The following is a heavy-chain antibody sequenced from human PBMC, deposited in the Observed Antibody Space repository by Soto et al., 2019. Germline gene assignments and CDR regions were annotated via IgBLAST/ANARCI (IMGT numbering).Heavy chain of an antibody. Sequence: GGSLRLSCAASGFTFSTYPMSWVRQAPGKGLEWVSGISGSGISTYYTDSVKGRFTISRDNSKNTVFLQMNSLRDEDTAVYYCVKPPVITASYYYYDMDVWGQGTTVTVSS. CDR3: VKPPVITASYYYYDMDV. D-gene: IGHD4-4*01. V-gene: IGHV3-23*01. CDR1: GFTFSTYP. CDR2: ISGSGIST. J-gene: IGHJ6*02.